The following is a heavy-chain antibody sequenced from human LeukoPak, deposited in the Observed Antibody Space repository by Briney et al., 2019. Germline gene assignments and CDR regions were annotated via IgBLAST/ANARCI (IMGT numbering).Heavy chain of an antibody. CDR1: VYTFTGYN. D-gene: IGHD1-20*01. Sequence: GASVKVSCKASVYTFTGYNMHWVRQAPGQGPEWMGWINPNSGVTNYAQKFQGRVTMTRDTSINTAYMDLSRLRSDDTAVYYCAPSPNWTTFYFDYWGQGTLVTVSS. CDR3: APSPNWTTFYFDY. J-gene: IGHJ4*02. V-gene: IGHV1-2*02. CDR2: INPNSGVT.